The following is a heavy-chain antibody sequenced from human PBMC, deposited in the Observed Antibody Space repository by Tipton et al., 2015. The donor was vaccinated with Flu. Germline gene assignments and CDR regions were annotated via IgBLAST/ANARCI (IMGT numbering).Heavy chain of an antibody. CDR1: GGSISSSSHY. J-gene: IGHJ3*02. Sequence: TLSLTCTVSGGSISSSSHYWSWIRQPPGKGLEWIGEINHSGSTNYNPSLKSRVTISVDTSKNQFSLKLSSVTAADTAVYYCARGGRAPLRSSWSNAFDIWGQGTMVTVSS. V-gene: IGHV4-39*07. CDR2: INHSGST. D-gene: IGHD6-13*01. CDR3: ARGGRAPLRSSWSNAFDI.